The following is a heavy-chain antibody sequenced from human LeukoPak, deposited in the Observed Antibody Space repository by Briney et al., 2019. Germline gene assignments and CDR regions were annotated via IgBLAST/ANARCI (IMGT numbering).Heavy chain of an antibody. Sequence: GGSLRLSCAVSGITLSNYGMSWVRQAPGKGLEWVAGISGSGGGTNYADSVKGRFTISRDNSKNTLFLQMNRLRAEDTAVYYCARDSKRIVVVTDFDYWGQGTLVTVSS. CDR3: ARDSKRIVVVTDFDY. CDR2: ISGSGGGT. J-gene: IGHJ4*02. V-gene: IGHV3-23*01. D-gene: IGHD3-22*01. CDR1: GITLSNYG.